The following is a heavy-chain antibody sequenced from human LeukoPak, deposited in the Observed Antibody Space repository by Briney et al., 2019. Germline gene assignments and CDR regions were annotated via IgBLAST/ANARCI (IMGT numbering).Heavy chain of an antibody. CDR1: RFIFSNYG. J-gene: IGHJ4*02. CDR2: IWSDGSKK. V-gene: IGHV3-33*01. Sequence: QSGGSLRLSCAASRFIFSNYGFHWVRQAPGKGLEWVALIWSDGSKKYYTDSVKGRSTISRDDSKNTLFLQMSSLRAEDMAVYYCARDIGTWPNSLFDYWGQGNLVTVSS. D-gene: IGHD4-23*01. CDR3: ARDIGTWPNSLFDY.